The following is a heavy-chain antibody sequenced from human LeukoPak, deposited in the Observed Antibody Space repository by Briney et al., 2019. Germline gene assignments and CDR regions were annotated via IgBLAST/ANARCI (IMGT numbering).Heavy chain of an antibody. CDR1: GFTFSDYY. CDR3: ARVNPYDFWSGYYFPDY. CDR2: ISSSGSTI. Sequence: GGSLRLSCAASGFTFSDYYMSWIRQAPGKGLEWVSYISSSGSTIYYADSVKGRFTISRDNAKNSLYLQMNCLRAEDTAVYYCARVNPYDFWSGYYFPDYWGQGTLVTVSS. V-gene: IGHV3-11*01. J-gene: IGHJ4*02. D-gene: IGHD3-3*01.